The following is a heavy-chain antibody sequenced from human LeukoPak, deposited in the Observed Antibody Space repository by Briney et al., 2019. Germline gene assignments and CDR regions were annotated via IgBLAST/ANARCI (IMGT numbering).Heavy chain of an antibody. V-gene: IGHV3-33*06. Sequence: AGGSLRLSCAASGFTFSSYGMHWVRQAPGKGLEWVAVIWYDGSNKYYADSVKGRFTISRDNSKNTLYMQMNRLRAEDTAVYYCAKTAGRAPYYYYMDVWGKGTTVTVSS. CDR2: IWYDGSNK. J-gene: IGHJ6*03. CDR1: GFTFSSYG. CDR3: AKTAGRAPYYYYMDV. D-gene: IGHD3-10*01.